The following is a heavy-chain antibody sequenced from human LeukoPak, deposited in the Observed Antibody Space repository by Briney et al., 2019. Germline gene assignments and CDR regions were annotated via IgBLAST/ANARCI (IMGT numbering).Heavy chain of an antibody. Sequence: GGSLKLSCAASGFIFSGSAMHWVRQASGKGLEWVGRIRSKANSYATAYAASVKGRFTISRDDSKNTAYLQMNSLKTEDTAVYYCTSLITMVRGETDYWGQGTLVTVSS. D-gene: IGHD3-10*01. CDR2: IRSKANSYAT. CDR1: GFIFSGSA. CDR3: TSLITMVRGETDY. J-gene: IGHJ4*02. V-gene: IGHV3-73*01.